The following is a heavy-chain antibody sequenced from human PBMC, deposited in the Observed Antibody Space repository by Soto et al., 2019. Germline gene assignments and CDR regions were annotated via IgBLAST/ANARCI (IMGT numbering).Heavy chain of an antibody. Sequence: GGSLRLSCAASGFTFSSYAMSWVRQAPGKGLEWVSAISGSGGSTYYADSVKGRFTISRDNSKNTLYLQMNSLRAEDTAVYYCAKGLESSSWPYYYYYGMDVWGQGTTVTVSS. D-gene: IGHD6-13*01. J-gene: IGHJ6*02. CDR2: ISGSGGST. CDR1: GFTFSSYA. CDR3: AKGLESSSWPYYYYYGMDV. V-gene: IGHV3-23*01.